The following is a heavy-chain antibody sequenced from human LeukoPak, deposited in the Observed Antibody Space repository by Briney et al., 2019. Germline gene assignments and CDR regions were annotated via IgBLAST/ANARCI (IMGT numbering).Heavy chain of an antibody. CDR2: MNPNSGNT. CDR1: GYTFTGYY. V-gene: IGHV1-8*03. D-gene: IGHD3-22*01. J-gene: IGHJ5*02. Sequence: ASVKVSCKASGYTFTGYYMHWVRQAPGQGLEWMGWMNPNSGNTGYAQKFQGRVTITRNTSISTAYMELSSLRSEDTAVYYCARGWYYYDSSGSDRDWFDPWGQGTLVTVSS. CDR3: ARGWYYYDSSGSDRDWFDP.